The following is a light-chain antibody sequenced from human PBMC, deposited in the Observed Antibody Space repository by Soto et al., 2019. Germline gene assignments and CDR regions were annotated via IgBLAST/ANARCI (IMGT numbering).Light chain of an antibody. CDR1: SSDVGGYNY. Sequence: QSALTQPASVSGSPEQSITISCTGTSSDVGGYNYVSWYQQHPGKAPKLMIYEVSNRPSGVSNRFSGSKSDNTASLTISGLQAEDEADYYCSSYTISSTPLFGGGTKLTVL. CDR2: EVS. J-gene: IGLJ2*01. CDR3: SSYTISSTPL. V-gene: IGLV2-14*01.